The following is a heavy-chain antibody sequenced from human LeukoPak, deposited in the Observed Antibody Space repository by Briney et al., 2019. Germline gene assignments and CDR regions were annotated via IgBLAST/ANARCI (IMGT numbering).Heavy chain of an antibody. CDR3: ARGGGGYCTNGVCQIFDY. V-gene: IGHV1-2*02. Sequence: ASVKVSCKASGYTFTGYYMHWVRQAPGQGLEWMGWINPNSGGTNYAQKFQGRVTMTRDTSISTAYMELSRLRSDDTAVYYCARGGGGYCTNGVCQIFDYWGQGTLVTVSS. D-gene: IGHD2-8*01. CDR1: GYTFTGYY. J-gene: IGHJ4*02. CDR2: INPNSGGT.